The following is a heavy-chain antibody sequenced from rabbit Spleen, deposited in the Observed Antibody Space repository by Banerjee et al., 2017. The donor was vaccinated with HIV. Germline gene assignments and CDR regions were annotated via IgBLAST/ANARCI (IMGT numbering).Heavy chain of an antibody. V-gene: IGHV1S45*01. J-gene: IGHJ6*01. CDR1: GFSFSNNAV. CDR3: AADTGSSFTSYGMDL. D-gene: IGHD8-1*01. Sequence: QEQLVESGGGLVKPEGSLKLSCTASGFSFSNNAVMCWVRQAPGKGAVWIACIYVGSSDATYYTNWAKGRLSISNTSSTTVTLQMTSLTAADAAAYFCAADTGSSFTSYGMDLWGQGTLVTVS. CDR2: IYVGSSDAT.